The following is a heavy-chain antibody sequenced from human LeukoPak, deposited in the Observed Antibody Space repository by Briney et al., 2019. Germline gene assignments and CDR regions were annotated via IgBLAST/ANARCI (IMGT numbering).Heavy chain of an antibody. V-gene: IGHV3-43*01. Sequence: PGGSLRLSCAASGFTFDDYTMHWVRQAPGKGLQWVSLISWDGGSTYYADSVKGRFTISRDNNKNSLYLQMNSLRTEDTAMYYCAKDIGARRAEYFQHWGQGTLVTVSS. CDR1: GFTFDDYT. J-gene: IGHJ1*01. D-gene: IGHD3-10*01. CDR3: AKDIGARRAEYFQH. CDR2: ISWDGGST.